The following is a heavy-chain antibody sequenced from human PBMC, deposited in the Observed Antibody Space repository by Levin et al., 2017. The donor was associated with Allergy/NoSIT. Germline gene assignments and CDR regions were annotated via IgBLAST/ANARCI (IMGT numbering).Heavy chain of an antibody. Sequence: SQTLSLTCTVSGGSISDSSYYWGWIRQPPGKGLEWIGSIYYTGSTYQSPSHKSRVTISVDTSKSQFSVKLTSVTAADTAVYYCTRHYPLRYFDWSPIGMEPWFDSWGQGTLVTVSS. D-gene: IGHD3-9*01. CDR1: GGSISDSSYY. J-gene: IGHJ5*01. CDR2: IYYTGST. V-gene: IGHV4-39*01. CDR3: TRHYPLRYFDWSPIGMEPWFDS.